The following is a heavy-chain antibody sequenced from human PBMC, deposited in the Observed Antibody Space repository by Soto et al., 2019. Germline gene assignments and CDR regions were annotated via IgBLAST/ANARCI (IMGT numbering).Heavy chain of an antibody. CDR1: GFIVSTYW. J-gene: IGHJ4*02. Sequence: PGGSLRLSCATSGFIVSTYWMSWVRQAPGRGLEWVASINQDGSDQYYVDSVKGRFTISRDNAKNSLVLQMNNLRAEDTAVYHCARLYYDYSGSPLDHWGQGTPVTVSS. D-gene: IGHD3-22*01. V-gene: IGHV3-7*01. CDR2: INQDGSDQ. CDR3: ARLYYDYSGSPLDH.